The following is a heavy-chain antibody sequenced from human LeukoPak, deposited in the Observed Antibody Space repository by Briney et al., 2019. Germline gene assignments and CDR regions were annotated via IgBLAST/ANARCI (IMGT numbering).Heavy chain of an antibody. CDR1: GGSINSYY. J-gene: IGHJ5*02. CDR3: ARDLTRRNWFDP. V-gene: IGHV4-59*01. CDR2: IYYNGDT. Sequence: PSETLSLTCTVSGGSINSYYWTWIRQPPGKGLEWIGYIYYNGDTNYNPSLKSRVTISVDTSKNQFSLKLSSVTAADTAVYYCARDLTRRNWFDPWGQGTLVTVSS.